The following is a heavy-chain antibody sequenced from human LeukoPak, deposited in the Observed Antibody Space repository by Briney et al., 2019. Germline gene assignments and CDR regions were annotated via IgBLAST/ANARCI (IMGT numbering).Heavy chain of an antibody. CDR2: IKQDGSEK. J-gene: IGHJ6*02. CDR3: ARDNMVRGVIIDYYYYGMDV. V-gene: IGHV3-7*01. CDR1: GFTFSSYW. Sequence: AGGSLRLSCAASGFTFSSYWMSWVRQAPGKGLEWVANIKQDGSEKYYVDSVKGRFIISRDNAKNSLYLQMNSLRAEDTAVYYCARDNMVRGVIIDYYYYGMDVWGQGTTVTVPS. D-gene: IGHD3-10*01.